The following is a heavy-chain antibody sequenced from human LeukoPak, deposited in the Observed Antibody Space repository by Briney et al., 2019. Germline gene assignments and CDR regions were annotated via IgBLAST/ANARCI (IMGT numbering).Heavy chain of an antibody. D-gene: IGHD3-3*01. CDR2: INPNGGGT. V-gene: IGHV1-2*02. Sequence: ASVKVSCKASGYTFTGYYMHWVRQAPGQGLEWMGWINPNGGGTNYAQKFQGRVTMTRDTSVSTAYMELRSLRSDDTAVYYCARVYYDFWSGYEYDAFDIWGQGTMVTVSS. J-gene: IGHJ3*02. CDR3: ARVYYDFWSGYEYDAFDI. CDR1: GYTFTGYY.